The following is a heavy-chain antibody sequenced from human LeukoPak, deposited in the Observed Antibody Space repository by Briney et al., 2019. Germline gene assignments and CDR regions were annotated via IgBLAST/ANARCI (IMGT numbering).Heavy chain of an antibody. CDR1: VFTFSSYG. Sequence: GGSLRLSCAASVFTFSSYGMSWVRQAPGKGLEGVSAISGSGGSTYYADSVKGRFTISRDNSKNTLYLQMNSLRAEDPAVYYCAKAPAYWGQGTLVTVSS. D-gene: IGHD2-2*01. V-gene: IGHV3-23*01. J-gene: IGHJ4*02. CDR3: AKAPAY. CDR2: ISGSGGST.